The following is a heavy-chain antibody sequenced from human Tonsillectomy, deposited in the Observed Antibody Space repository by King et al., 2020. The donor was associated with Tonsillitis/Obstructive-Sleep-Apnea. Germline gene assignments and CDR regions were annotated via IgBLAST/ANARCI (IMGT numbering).Heavy chain of an antibody. CDR3: ARQGNYYDSSGYYYYWFDP. CDR2: XYYXGSX. D-gene: IGHD3-22*01. J-gene: IGHJ5*02. V-gene: IGHV4-59*08. Sequence: VQLQESGPGLVKPSETLSLTCTVSGGSISSYYWSWIRQPPGKGLEWIGXXYYXGSXXXXPSLKSRVTISVDTSKNQFSLKLSSVTAADTAVYYCARQGNYYDSSGYYYYWFDPWGQGTLVTVSS. CDR1: GGSISSYY.